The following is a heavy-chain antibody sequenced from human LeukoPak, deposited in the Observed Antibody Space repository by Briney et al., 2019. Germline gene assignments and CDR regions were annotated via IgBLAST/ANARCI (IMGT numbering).Heavy chain of an antibody. CDR3: ARLFGFPDGRRLDSDSFYI. Sequence: SETLSLTCTVSGGSISSSSYFWGWIRQPPGKGLEWIGVYHVGTTDYNPSLKSRVTISVDRSKNQMSLKLSSVTAADTAVYYRARLFGFPDGRRLDSDSFYILGQGTMVTVSS. V-gene: IGHV4-39*07. D-gene: IGHD3-16*01. CDR1: GGSISSSSYF. CDR2: VYHVGTT. J-gene: IGHJ3*02.